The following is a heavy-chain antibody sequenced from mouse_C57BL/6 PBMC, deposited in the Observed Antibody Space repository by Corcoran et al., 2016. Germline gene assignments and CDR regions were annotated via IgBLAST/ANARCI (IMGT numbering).Heavy chain of an antibody. Sequence: QIQLVQSGPELKKPGETVKISCKASGYTFTTYGMSWVKQAPGKGLKWMGWINTYSGVPTYADDFKGRFAFSLETSASTAYLQINNLKNEDTATYFCARYYGSSYRYFDVWGTGTTVTVSS. CDR1: GYTFTTYG. CDR3: ARYYGSSYRYFDV. V-gene: IGHV9-3*01. CDR2: INTYSGVP. J-gene: IGHJ1*03. D-gene: IGHD1-1*01.